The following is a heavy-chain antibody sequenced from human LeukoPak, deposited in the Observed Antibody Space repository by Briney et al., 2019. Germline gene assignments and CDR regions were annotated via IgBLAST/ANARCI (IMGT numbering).Heavy chain of an antibody. CDR3: ANEGGTMLRGDLDY. Sequence: GGSLRLPCAASGFXFSSYVGSWVRQAPGKGLEWVSAISNSGGSTYYADSVKGRFTISRDNSKNTLYLQMNSLRAEDTAVYYCANEGGTMLRGDLDYWGQGTLVTVSS. V-gene: IGHV3-23*01. CDR2: ISNSGGST. J-gene: IGHJ4*02. CDR1: GFXFSSYV. D-gene: IGHD3-10*01.